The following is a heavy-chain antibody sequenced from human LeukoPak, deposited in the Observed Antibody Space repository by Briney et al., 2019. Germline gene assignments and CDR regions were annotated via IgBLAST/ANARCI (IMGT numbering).Heavy chain of an antibody. J-gene: IGHJ6*02. Sequence: PSETLSLTCTVSGGSISSSSYYWGWIRQPPGKGLEWIGSIYYSGSTYYNPSLKSRVTISVDTSKNQFSLKLSSVTAADTAVYYCARGRRGYYYDSSGYYLDGIDVWGQGTTVTVSS. CDR3: ARGRRGYYYDSSGYYLDGIDV. V-gene: IGHV4-39*01. CDR2: IYYSGST. CDR1: GGSISSSSYY. D-gene: IGHD3-22*01.